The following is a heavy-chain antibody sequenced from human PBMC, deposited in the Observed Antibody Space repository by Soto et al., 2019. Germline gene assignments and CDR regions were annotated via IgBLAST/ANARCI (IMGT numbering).Heavy chain of an antibody. V-gene: IGHV3-15*07. CDR2: IRSTADGGTT. CDR1: GFTFNNAW. CDR3: TTEPDYSNYFEY. Sequence: EVQLVESGGGLVKPGGSLRLSCAASGFTFNNAWMNWVRQAPGKGLEWVGRIRSTADGGTTDYAAPVKDRFTISREDSKNTRHLKMNSLKTADTTVYYCTTEPDYSNYFEYWGQGTLVTVSS. D-gene: IGHD4-4*01. J-gene: IGHJ4*02.